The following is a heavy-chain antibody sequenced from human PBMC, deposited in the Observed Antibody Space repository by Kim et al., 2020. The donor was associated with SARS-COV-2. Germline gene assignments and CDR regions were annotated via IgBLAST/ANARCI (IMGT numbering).Heavy chain of an antibody. CDR2: LSTNGGST. D-gene: IGHD1-26*01. Sequence: GGSLRLSCAASGFTFTTYAMTWVRQAPGKGLEWVSGLSTNGGSTYYADSVKGRFTISRDNSKNTLYLQMNRLRAEDTALYYCAKVYWGGSPSQYYFDDWGQGTLVTVST. J-gene: IGHJ4*02. CDR3: AKVYWGGSPSQYYFDD. V-gene: IGHV3-23*01. CDR1: GFTFTTYA.